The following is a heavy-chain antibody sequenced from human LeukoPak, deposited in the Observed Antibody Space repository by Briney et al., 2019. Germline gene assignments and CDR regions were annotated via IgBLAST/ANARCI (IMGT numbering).Heavy chain of an antibody. Sequence: GGSLRLSCAASGFTFSSYAMSWVRQAPGKGLERVSAISGSGGSTYYADSVKGRFTISRDNSKNTLYLQMNSLRAEDTAVYYCAKDADYDYVWGSYPPPDYWGQGTLVTVSS. J-gene: IGHJ4*02. V-gene: IGHV3-23*01. D-gene: IGHD3-16*02. CDR2: ISGSGGST. CDR1: GFTFSSYA. CDR3: AKDADYDYVWGSYPPPDY.